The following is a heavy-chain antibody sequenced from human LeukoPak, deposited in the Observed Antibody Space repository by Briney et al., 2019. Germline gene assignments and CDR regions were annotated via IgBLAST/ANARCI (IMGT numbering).Heavy chain of an antibody. CDR1: GGSISSSSYY. Sequence: PSETLSLTCTVSGGSISSSSYYWGWIRQPPGKGLEWVGSIYYSGSTYYNPSLKSRVTISVDTPKNQFSLKLSSVTAADTAVYYCARESCSGGSCYAYYYYGMDVWGQGTTVTVSS. CDR2: IYYSGST. D-gene: IGHD2-15*01. J-gene: IGHJ6*02. CDR3: ARESCSGGSCYAYYYYGMDV. V-gene: IGHV4-39*07.